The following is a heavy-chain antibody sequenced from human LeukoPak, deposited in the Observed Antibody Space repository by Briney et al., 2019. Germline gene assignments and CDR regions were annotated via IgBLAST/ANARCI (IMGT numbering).Heavy chain of an antibody. CDR1: GFTFSSYG. V-gene: IGHV3-33*06. J-gene: IGHJ4*02. D-gene: IGHD6-19*01. CDR2: IWYDGSNK. Sequence: GGSLRLSCAASGFTFSSYGMHWVRQAPGKGLEWVAVIWYDGSNKYYADSVKGRFTISRDNSGNTLFLQMNTLRAEDTAVYYRAKGDSSDPFEYWGLGTLVTVSS. CDR3: AKGDSSDPFEY.